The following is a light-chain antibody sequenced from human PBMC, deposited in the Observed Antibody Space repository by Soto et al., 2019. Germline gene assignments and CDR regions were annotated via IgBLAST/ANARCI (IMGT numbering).Light chain of an antibody. V-gene: IGLV1-40*01. CDR3: QSSDSSLSAHYV. CDR2: GNS. J-gene: IGLJ1*01. CDR1: SSNIGATYD. Sequence: QSALTQPPSGSGAPGQRVTISCTGSSSNIGATYDVQWYQQLPGTAPKLLIYGNSNRPSGVPDRFSGSKSGTSASLAITGLQADYEAEYYCQSSDSSLSAHYVFGPGTKVPVL.